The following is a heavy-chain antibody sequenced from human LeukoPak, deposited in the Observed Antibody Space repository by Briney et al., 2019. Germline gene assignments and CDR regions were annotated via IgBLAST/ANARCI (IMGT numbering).Heavy chain of an antibody. D-gene: IGHD5-24*01. V-gene: IGHV4-39*07. CDR2: IYYSGST. J-gene: IGHJ4*02. CDR3: AREDLEMATTWYFDY. Sequence: SETLSLTCTVSGGSISSSSYYWGWIRQPPGKGLEWIGSIYYSGSTYYNSSLKSRVSISVDTSKNRFSLKLNSVTAADTAVYYCAREDLEMATTWYFDYWGQGTLVTVSS. CDR1: GGSISSSSYY.